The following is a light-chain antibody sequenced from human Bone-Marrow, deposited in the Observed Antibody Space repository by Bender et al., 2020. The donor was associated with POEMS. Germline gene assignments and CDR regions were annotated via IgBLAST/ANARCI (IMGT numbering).Light chain of an antibody. CDR1: SSNTGSGYD. V-gene: IGLV1-40*01. CDR2: GYN. Sequence: QSVLTQPPSVSGAPGHRVTISCTGSSSNTGSGYDINWYQHLPGTAPKLLIYGYNNRPSGVPDRFSGSKSGTSASLAITGLQAEDEDDYYCQSYDNSLGGWVFGGGTKLTVL. CDR3: QSYDNSLGGWV. J-gene: IGLJ3*02.